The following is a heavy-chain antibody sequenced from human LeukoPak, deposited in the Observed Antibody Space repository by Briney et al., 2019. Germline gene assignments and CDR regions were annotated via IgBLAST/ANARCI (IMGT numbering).Heavy chain of an antibody. CDR3: ARSGDTGYRPQGP. J-gene: IGHJ5*02. CDR2: IKKDGSEQ. D-gene: IGHD5-18*01. V-gene: IGHV3-7*03. CDR1: GFIFSDYW. Sequence: PGGPLRLSCAASGFIFSDYWMTWVRQAPGKGLEWVANIKKDGSEQMYVDSVKGRFTISRDNAKNTLYLQMNSLRAEDTAVYYCARSGDTGYRPQGPWGQGTLVTVSS.